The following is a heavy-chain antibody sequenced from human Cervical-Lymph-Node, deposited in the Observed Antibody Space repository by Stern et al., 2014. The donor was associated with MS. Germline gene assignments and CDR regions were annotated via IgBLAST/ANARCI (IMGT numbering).Heavy chain of an antibody. CDR3: AREWDRAADY. D-gene: IGHD1-26*01. Sequence: QVQLQESGPGLVKPSQTLSLTCTVSGGSIRSDGYYWSWIRQHPGKGLEWIGSIYHSGSTYYTPSLKSRLTISVDTSKNQFSLKLSSVTAADTAVYYCAREWDRAADYWGQGSLVTVSS. CDR2: IYHSGST. J-gene: IGHJ4*02. V-gene: IGHV4-31*02. CDR1: GGSIRSDGYY.